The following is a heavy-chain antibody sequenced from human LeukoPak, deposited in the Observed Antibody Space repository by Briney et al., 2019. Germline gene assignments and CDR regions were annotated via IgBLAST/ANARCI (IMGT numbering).Heavy chain of an antibody. CDR3: TTLGAFDY. CDR1: GCTFSNAW. CDR2: IKRKTDGATT. J-gene: IGHJ4*02. D-gene: IGHD4/OR15-4a*01. V-gene: IGHV3-15*01. Sequence: PGGSLRLSCAASGCTFSNAWMSWVRQAPGKGLEWVGRIKRKTDGATTDYAAPVKGRFSISRDDSKNTLYLKMNSLKTEDTAVYYCTTLGAFDYWGLGTLVTVSS.